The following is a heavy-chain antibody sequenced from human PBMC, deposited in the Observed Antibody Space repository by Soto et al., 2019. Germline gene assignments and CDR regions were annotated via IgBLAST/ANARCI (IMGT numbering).Heavy chain of an antibody. J-gene: IGHJ6*02. CDR1: GYTFTSCG. CDR2: ISAYNGNT. V-gene: IGHV1-18*01. CDR3: ARDQGRYCSGGSCPSYYYYYGMDV. D-gene: IGHD2-15*01. Sequence: ASVKVSCKASGYTFTSCGISWVRQAPGQGLEWMGWISAYNGNTNYAQKLQGRVTMTTDTSTSTAYMELRSLRSDDTAVYYCARDQGRYCSGGSCPSYYYYYGMDVWGQGTTVTVSS.